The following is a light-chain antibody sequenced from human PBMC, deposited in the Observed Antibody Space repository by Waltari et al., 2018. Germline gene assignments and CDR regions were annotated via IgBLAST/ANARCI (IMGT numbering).Light chain of an antibody. CDR3: QQSYSVPRGGFA. CDR2: DAS. V-gene: IGKV1-39*01. Sequence: DIQMTQSPSSLSASVGGRISITCRASQSIANYLNWYQQKPGKAPDLLIYDASYLFNGVPSRFSGSGSGTDFTLTIGSLQPEDFATYYCQQSYSVPRGGFAFGPGTKVDIK. CDR1: QSIANY. J-gene: IGKJ3*01.